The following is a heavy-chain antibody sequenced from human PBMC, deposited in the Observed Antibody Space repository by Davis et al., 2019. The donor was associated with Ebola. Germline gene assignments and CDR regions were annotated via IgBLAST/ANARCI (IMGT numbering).Heavy chain of an antibody. Sequence: SETLSLTCTVSGGSLSSSTYYWGWIRQPPGKGLEWIGRIYSTGTTFYNPSFKSRVTISVDTSKNQFSLNLGSVTAADTAVYYCARRPDGSADYWGQGTLVTVSS. CDR3: ARRPDGSADY. CDR2: IYSTGTT. J-gene: IGHJ4*02. V-gene: IGHV4-39*01. CDR1: GGSLSSSTYY. D-gene: IGHD2-15*01.